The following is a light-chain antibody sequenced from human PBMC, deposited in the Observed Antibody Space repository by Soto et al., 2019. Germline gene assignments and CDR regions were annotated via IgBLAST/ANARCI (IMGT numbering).Light chain of an antibody. CDR2: AAS. V-gene: IGKV1-39*01. CDR1: QSISSY. J-gene: IGKJ4*01. CDR3: QQSYSTPR. Sequence: DIQMTQSPSSLSASVGDRVTITCRASQSISSYFNWYQQKPGKPPKLLIYAASSLQSGVPSRFSGSGSGTDFTLTISSLQPEDFATYYCQQSYSTPRFGGGTKVEIK.